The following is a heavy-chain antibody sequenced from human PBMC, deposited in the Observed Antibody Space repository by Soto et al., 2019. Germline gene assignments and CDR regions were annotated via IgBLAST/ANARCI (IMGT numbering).Heavy chain of an antibody. CDR1: GGSISSYY. D-gene: IGHD5-12*01. CDR3: ARAVVEMATISLDY. CDR2: IYYSGST. V-gene: IGHV4-59*01. J-gene: IGHJ4*02. Sequence: SETLSLTCTVSGGSISSYYWSWIRQPPGKGLEWIGYIYYSGSTNYNPSLKSRVTISVDTSKNQFSLKLSSVTAADTAVYYCARAVVEMATISLDYWGQGTLVTVYS.